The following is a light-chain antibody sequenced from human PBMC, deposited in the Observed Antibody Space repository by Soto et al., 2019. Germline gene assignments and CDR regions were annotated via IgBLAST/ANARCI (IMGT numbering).Light chain of an antibody. V-gene: IGKV3-15*01. CDR3: QQYNNWPLT. CDR1: QNINSD. Sequence: EIVMTQSPVTLSASPGERATLSCRASQNINSDIAWYQQQPGQAPRLLIYAASNRATDIPARFSGSGSGTEFTLTISGLQSEDFALYYCQQYNNWPLTFGGGTKVDIK. J-gene: IGKJ4*01. CDR2: AAS.